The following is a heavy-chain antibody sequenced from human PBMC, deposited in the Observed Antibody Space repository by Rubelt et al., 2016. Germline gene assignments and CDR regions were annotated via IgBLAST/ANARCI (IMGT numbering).Heavy chain of an antibody. CDR1: GGSFSSYY. Sequence: QVQLRQWGAGLLKPSETLSLTCAVYGGSFSSYYWSWIRQSPGQGLGWIGEINQSGTNKQNPPLQLRVTIPVNAYKNQFSLKVSAGTAADTAVYYCARQYYESSGYFQRYFDHWGQGTLVTVSS. CDR2: INQSGTN. CDR3: ARQYYESSGYFQRYFDH. V-gene: IGHV4-34*01. J-gene: IGHJ4*02. D-gene: IGHD3-22*01.